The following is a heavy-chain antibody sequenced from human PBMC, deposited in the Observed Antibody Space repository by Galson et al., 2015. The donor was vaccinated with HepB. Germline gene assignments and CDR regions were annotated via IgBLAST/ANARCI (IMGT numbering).Heavy chain of an antibody. CDR1: GFSFSYHA. Sequence: SLRLSCAASGFSFSYHAIHRVRQAPGKGLEWLAATSYDGNYKYYVDSVKGRFTISRDNSKDTLYLQMDRLRPDDTAVYYCARQSEPGYSAHPLDYWGLGTLVTVSS. J-gene: IGHJ4*02. D-gene: IGHD4-11*01. CDR3: ARQSEPGYSAHPLDY. CDR2: TSYDGNYK. V-gene: IGHV3-30*03.